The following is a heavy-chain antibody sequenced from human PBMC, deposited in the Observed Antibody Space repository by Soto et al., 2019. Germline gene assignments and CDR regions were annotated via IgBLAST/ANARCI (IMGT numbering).Heavy chain of an antibody. CDR2: IDPICSQT. J-gene: IGHJ4*02. Sequence: GDSLKISFKGSGYSFAGYWITWVRQKPGKGLEWMGRIDPICSQTYYSPSFRGHVTISATRSITTVFLQWSSLMASDTAIYYCSRQIYDSDTGPNFQYYFDSWAQGPRVPVPS. V-gene: IGHV5-10-1*01. D-gene: IGHD3-22*01. CDR1: GYSFAGYW. CDR3: SRQIYDSDTGPNFQYYFDS.